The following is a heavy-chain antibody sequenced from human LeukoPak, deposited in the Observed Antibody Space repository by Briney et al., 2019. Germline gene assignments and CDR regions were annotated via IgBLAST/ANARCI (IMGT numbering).Heavy chain of an antibody. D-gene: IGHD1-26*01. V-gene: IGHV3-23*01. CDR1: GFTFSSYA. J-gene: IGHJ4*02. CDR2: ISSGGGST. Sequence: GGSLRLSCAASGFTFSSYAMSWVRQAPGKGLEWVSAISSGGGSTYYADSVKGRFTISRDNSKNTLYLQMNSLRAEDTAVYYCAKDHLQWELDYFDHWGQGTLVTVSS. CDR3: AKDHLQWELDYFDH.